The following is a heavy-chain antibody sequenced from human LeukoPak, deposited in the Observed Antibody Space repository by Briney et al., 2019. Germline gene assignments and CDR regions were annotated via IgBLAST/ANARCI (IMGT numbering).Heavy chain of an antibody. Sequence: PGGSLRLSCAASGFTFSSYSMNWVRQAPGKGLEWVSYISSSSSTIYYADSVKSRFTISRDTSKNTLYLQMNSLRAEDTAVYYCAKGRYYDSSGYPIDYWGQGTLVTVSS. D-gene: IGHD3-22*01. CDR3: AKGRYYDSSGYPIDY. J-gene: IGHJ4*02. CDR2: ISSSSSTI. V-gene: IGHV3-48*01. CDR1: GFTFSSYS.